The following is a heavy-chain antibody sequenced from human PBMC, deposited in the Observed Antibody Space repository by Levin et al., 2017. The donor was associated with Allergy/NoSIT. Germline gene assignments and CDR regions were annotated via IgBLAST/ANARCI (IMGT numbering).Heavy chain of an antibody. D-gene: IGHD2-2*01. CDR1: GFTFSSYA. CDR3: ARVWGYCSSTSCYAYYFDY. J-gene: IGHJ4*02. Sequence: GESLKISCAASGFTFSSYAMHWVRQAPGKGLEWVAVISYDGSNKYYADSVKGRFTISRDNSKNTLYLQMNSLRAEDTAVYYCARVWGYCSSTSCYAYYFDYWGQGTLVTVSS. CDR2: ISYDGSNK. V-gene: IGHV3-30-3*01.